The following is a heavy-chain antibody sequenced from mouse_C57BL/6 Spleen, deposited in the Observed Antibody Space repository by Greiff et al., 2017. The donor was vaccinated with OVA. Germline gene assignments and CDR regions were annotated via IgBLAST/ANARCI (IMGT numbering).Heavy chain of an antibody. Sequence: QVQLKQSGPGLVQPSPSLSISCTVSGFSLTSYGVNWVRQSPGKGLEWLGVIWRGGSTDYNAAFISRLSISTDNSKSQVFFKMSSLQADDTAIYYCARNGLYAMEYWGQGTSVTVSS. CDR2: IWRGGST. V-gene: IGHV2-2*01. J-gene: IGHJ4*01. CDR1: GFSLTSYG. CDR3: ARNGLYAMEY.